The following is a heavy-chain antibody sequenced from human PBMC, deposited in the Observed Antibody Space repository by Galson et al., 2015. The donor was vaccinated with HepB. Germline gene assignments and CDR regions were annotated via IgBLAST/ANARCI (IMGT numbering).Heavy chain of an antibody. J-gene: IGHJ4*02. Sequence: SVKVSCKASGGTFNNYAISWVRQAPGQGLEWVGGIIPIFGTANYVQNFRGRVTITADKSTSTTYMELRSLRSEDTAVYYCAREARYYYDSSGYYVFDYWGQGTLVTVPS. CDR3: AREARYYYDSSGYYVFDY. CDR2: IIPIFGTA. D-gene: IGHD3-22*01. V-gene: IGHV1-69*06. CDR1: GGTFNNYA.